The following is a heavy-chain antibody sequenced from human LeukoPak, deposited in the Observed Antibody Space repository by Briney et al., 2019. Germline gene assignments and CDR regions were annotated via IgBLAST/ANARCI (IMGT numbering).Heavy chain of an antibody. V-gene: IGHV4-59*01. J-gene: IGHJ4*02. CDR3: ARVGAPYSSSWYFSL. D-gene: IGHD6-13*01. CDR1: GGSISSYY. Sequence: SETLSLTCTVSGGSISSYYWSWIRQPPGKGLEWIGYIYYSGSNNYNPSLKSRVTISVDTSKNQFSLKLSSVTAADTAVYYCARVGAPYSSSWYFSLWGQGTLVTVSS. CDR2: IYYSGSN.